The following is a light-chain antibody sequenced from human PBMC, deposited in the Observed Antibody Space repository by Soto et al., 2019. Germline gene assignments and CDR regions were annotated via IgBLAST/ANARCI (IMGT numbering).Light chain of an antibody. CDR3: QQYGDSRA. CDR1: QSFSGSY. V-gene: IGKV3-20*01. Sequence: EIVLTQSPGTLSLSPGERATLSCRASQSFSGSYLAWYQQRPGQAPRLLIYGVSTRATGIPDRFSGSGSGTDFTLTISRLEPEDFAVYYCQQYGDSRAFGQGTKVEIK. J-gene: IGKJ1*01. CDR2: GVS.